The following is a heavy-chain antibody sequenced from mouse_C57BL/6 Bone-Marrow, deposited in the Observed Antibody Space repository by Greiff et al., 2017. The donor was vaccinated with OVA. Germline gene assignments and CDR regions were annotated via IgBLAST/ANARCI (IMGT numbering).Heavy chain of an antibody. V-gene: IGHV5-6*01. D-gene: IGHD2-2*01. CDR1: GFTFSSYG. CDR3: ARHGGGYDPYYYAMDY. J-gene: IGHJ4*01. Sequence: EVQVVESGGDLVKPGGSLKLSCAASGFTFSSYGMSWVRQTPDKRLEWVATISSGGSYTYYPDSVKGRFTISRDNAKNTLYLQMSSLKSEDTAMYYCARHGGGYDPYYYAMDYWGQGTSVTVSS. CDR2: ISSGGSYT.